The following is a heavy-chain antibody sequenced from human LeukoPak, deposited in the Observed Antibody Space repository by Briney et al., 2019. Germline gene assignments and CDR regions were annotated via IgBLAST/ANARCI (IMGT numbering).Heavy chain of an antibody. CDR1: GYSISSGYY. V-gene: IGHV4-38-2*01. CDR2: IYHSGST. Sequence: PSETLSLTCAVSGYSISSGYYWGWTRQPPGKGLEWIGSIYHSGSTYYNPSLKSRVTISVDTSKNQCSLKLSSVTAADTAVYYCARHGDYYDFDYWGQGTLVTVSS. D-gene: IGHD3-22*01. J-gene: IGHJ4*02. CDR3: ARHGDYYDFDY.